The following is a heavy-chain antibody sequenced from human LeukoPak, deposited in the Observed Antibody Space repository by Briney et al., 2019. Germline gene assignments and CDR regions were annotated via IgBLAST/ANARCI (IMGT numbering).Heavy chain of an antibody. CDR3: ARVLGPSGSYWKEGPQPFDY. D-gene: IGHD1-26*01. CDR1: GFTFSSYE. Sequence: PGGSLRLSCAASGFTFSSYEMNWVRQAPGKGLEWVSYISSSGSTIYYADSVKGRFTISRDNAKNSLYLQMNSLRAEDTAVYYCARVLGPSGSYWKEGPQPFDYWGQGTLVTVSS. CDR2: ISSSGSTI. V-gene: IGHV3-48*03. J-gene: IGHJ4*02.